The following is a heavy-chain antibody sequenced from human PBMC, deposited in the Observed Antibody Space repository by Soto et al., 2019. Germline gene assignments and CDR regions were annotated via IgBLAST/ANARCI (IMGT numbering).Heavy chain of an antibody. J-gene: IGHJ5*01. CDR2: ITDSGGDT. Sequence: LRLSCLASGXTFGSRAMSWVRQAPGEGLEWVSTITDSGGDTKYADSVRGRFTISRDNSKSTLYLQMSSLRAEDSAIYYCARGSTDSYPGSRIFDFWGRGTLVTVSS. V-gene: IGHV3-23*01. CDR1: GXTFGSRA. CDR3: ARGSTDSYPGSRIFDF. D-gene: IGHD3-10*01.